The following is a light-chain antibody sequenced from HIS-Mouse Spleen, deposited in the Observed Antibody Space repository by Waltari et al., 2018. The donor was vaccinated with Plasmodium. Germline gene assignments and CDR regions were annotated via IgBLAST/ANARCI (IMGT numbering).Light chain of an antibody. CDR2: DAS. V-gene: IGKV3-11*01. CDR3: QQRS. J-gene: IGKJ3*01. CDR1: QSVSSY. Sequence: EIVLTQSPATLSLSPGERATLSSRASQSVSSYLAWYQQKPGQAPRLLIYDASNRATGIPARFSGSGSGTDFTLTISSLEPEDFAVYYCQQRSFGPGTKVDIK.